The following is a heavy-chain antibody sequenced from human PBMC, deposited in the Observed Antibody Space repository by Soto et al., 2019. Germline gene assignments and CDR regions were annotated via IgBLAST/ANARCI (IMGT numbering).Heavy chain of an antibody. J-gene: IGHJ6*02. Sequence: SETLSLTCTVSGGSISSGGYYWSWIRHHPGKGLEWIGYIYYSGSTYYNPSLKSRVTISVDTSKNQFSLKLSSVTAADTAVYYCASTSSVLRYFDWLSPDYYYGMDVWGQGTTVTVSS. CDR1: GGSISSGGYY. D-gene: IGHD3-9*01. V-gene: IGHV4-31*03. CDR3: ASTSSVLRYFDWLSPDYYYGMDV. CDR2: IYYSGST.